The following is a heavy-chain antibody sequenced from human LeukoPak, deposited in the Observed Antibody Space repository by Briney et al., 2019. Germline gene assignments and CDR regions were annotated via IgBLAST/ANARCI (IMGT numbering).Heavy chain of an antibody. CDR3: ARARYLSGNRDDALDI. Sequence: GGSLRLSCAASGFTFSGYWMSWVRQAPGKGLEWVAVIWYDGSNKYYADSVKGRFTISRDNSKNTLYLQMNSLRAEDTAVYYCARARYLSGNRDDALDIWGQGTMVSVFS. D-gene: IGHD1-26*01. V-gene: IGHV3-33*08. CDR2: IWYDGSNK. CDR1: GFTFSGYW. J-gene: IGHJ3*02.